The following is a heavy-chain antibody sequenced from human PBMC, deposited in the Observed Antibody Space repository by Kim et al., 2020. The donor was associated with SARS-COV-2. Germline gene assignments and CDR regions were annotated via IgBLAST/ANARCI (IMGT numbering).Heavy chain of an antibody. D-gene: IGHD4-17*01. V-gene: IGHV1-69*01. J-gene: IGHJ4*02. CDR3: ARSNPGDYGDY. CDR2: A. Sequence: ANYAQKFQGRVTITADESTSTAYMELSSLRSEDTAVYYCARSNPGDYGDYWGQGTLVTVSS.